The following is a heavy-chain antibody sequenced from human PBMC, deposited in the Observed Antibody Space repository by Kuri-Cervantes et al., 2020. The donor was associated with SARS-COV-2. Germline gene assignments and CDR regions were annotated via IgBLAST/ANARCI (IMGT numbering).Heavy chain of an antibody. CDR1: GGSISSYY. Sequence: SETLSLTCTVSGGSISSYYWSWIRQPPGKGLEWIGYIYYSGSTNYNPSLKSRVTISVDTPKNQFSLKLSSVTAADTAVYYCASLPFNYYDSSGYYGVDYWGQGTLVTVSS. D-gene: IGHD3-22*01. CDR2: IYYSGST. J-gene: IGHJ4*02. CDR3: ASLPFNYYDSSGYYGVDY. V-gene: IGHV4-59*01.